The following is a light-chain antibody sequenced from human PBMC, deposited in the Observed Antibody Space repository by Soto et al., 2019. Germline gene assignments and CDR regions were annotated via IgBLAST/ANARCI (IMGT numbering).Light chain of an antibody. Sequence: QSALSQPPSASGTPGQRVTISCSGGNSNIGTNTVNWYQHFPGTAPRLLIFSNDQRPSGVPDRFSGSKSGTSSSLAISGLQSEDDADYYCVLWNVRLHASFFG. J-gene: IGLJ1*01. CDR1: NSNIGTNT. CDR2: SND. V-gene: IGLV1-44*01. CDR3: VLWNVRLHASF.